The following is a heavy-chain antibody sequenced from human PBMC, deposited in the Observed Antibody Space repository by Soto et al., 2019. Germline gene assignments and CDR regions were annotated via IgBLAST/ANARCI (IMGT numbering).Heavy chain of an antibody. Sequence: QMQLHESGPGLVKPSETLSLICSVSGDSITAYYLSWLRQSPGKELEWIGYIYHNGETNYNPSLKSRVTISADTSKTQFSLRLSSVTAADTGVYYCARDKGGEFLKGSGMDVWGQGTTVIVSS. CDR2: IYHNGET. V-gene: IGHV4-59*01. CDR1: GDSITAYY. CDR3: ARDKGGEFLKGSGMDV. J-gene: IGHJ6*02. D-gene: IGHD3-10*01.